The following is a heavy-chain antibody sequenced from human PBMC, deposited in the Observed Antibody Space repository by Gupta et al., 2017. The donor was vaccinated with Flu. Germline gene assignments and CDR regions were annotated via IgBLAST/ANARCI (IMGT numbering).Heavy chain of an antibody. CDR2: ISSSSGHI. D-gene: IGHD2-21*01. J-gene: IGHJ4*02. CDR1: GFTFSSYD. V-gene: IGHV3-21*06. Sequence: EVQLVESGGGLVKPGGSLRLSCAVSGFTFSSYDMNWVRQAPGKGLEWVSSISSSSGHIYYADSVKGRFTISRDNAHNSVFLQMDSLRAEDTAIYYCVRDHSTTWHKGNYFDYWGLGTLVTVSS. CDR3: VRDHSTTWHKGNYFDY.